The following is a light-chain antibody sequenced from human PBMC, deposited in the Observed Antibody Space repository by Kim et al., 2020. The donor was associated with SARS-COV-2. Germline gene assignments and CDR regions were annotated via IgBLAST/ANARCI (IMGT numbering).Light chain of an antibody. Sequence: PGEAAPLSGRARYSLNNNLAWYQQQPGQPPRLLIYGVSTRATGIPARSSGSGSGTEFTLTISSLQSEDFAFYYCQQYNNWPPWTFGQGTKVDIK. V-gene: IGKV3-15*01. CDR3: QQYNNWPPWT. CDR1: YSLNNN. CDR2: GVS. J-gene: IGKJ1*01.